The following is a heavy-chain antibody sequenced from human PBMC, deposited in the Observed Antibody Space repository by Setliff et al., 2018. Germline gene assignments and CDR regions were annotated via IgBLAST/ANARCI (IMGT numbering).Heavy chain of an antibody. CDR2: INIDGRSM. Sequence: GSLRLSCAASGFTFSSFAMSWVRQAPGKGLEWVSRINIDGRSMNYADSVRGRFTISRDNAKNTVYLQMNSLRGDDTAVYHCARDLVGATADFWGRGTLVTVSS. CDR1: GFTFSSFA. V-gene: IGHV3-74*01. D-gene: IGHD1-26*01. J-gene: IGHJ4*02. CDR3: ARDLVGATADF.